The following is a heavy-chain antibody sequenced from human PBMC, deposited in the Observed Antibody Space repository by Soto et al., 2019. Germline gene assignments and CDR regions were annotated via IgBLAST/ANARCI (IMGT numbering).Heavy chain of an antibody. J-gene: IGHJ4*02. V-gene: IGHV3-23*01. CDR3: ARDLLRWLEGAPPRTYYFDY. Sequence: TGGSLRLSCAASGFTFSSYAMSWVRQAPGKGLEWVSAISGGGGSTYYADSVKGRFVISRDNSKNTLSLQMNSLRIEETAVYYCARDLLRWLEGAPPRTYYFDYWGQGTLVNVSS. CDR2: ISGGGGST. D-gene: IGHD6-19*01. CDR1: GFTFSSYA.